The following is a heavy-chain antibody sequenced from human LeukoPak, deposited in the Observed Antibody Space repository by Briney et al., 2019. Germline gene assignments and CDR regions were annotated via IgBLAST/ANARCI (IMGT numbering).Heavy chain of an antibody. Sequence: SVKVSCTASGGTFSSYAISWVRQAPGQGLEWMGGIIPIFGTANYAQKFQGRVTITADESTSTAYMELSSLRSEDTAVYYCAREDIVVVPAARLYYYYYGMDVWGQGTTVTVSS. CDR3: AREDIVVVPAARLYYYYYGMDV. D-gene: IGHD2-2*01. CDR2: IIPIFGTA. CDR1: GGTFSSYA. J-gene: IGHJ6*02. V-gene: IGHV1-69*13.